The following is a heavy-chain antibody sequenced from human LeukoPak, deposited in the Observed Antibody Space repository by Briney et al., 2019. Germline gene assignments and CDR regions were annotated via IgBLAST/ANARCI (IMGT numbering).Heavy chain of an antibody. CDR1: GGSISSYY. V-gene: IGHV4-59*08. CDR2: IYYSGST. D-gene: IGHD3-10*01. Sequence: SETLSLTCTVSGGSISSYYWSWIRQPPGKGLEWIGYIYYSGSTNYNPSLKSRVTISVDTFKNQFSLKLSSVTAADTAVYYCARHISPMVRGVNYYYYGMDVWGQGTTVTVSS. CDR3: ARHISPMVRGVNYYYYGMDV. J-gene: IGHJ6*02.